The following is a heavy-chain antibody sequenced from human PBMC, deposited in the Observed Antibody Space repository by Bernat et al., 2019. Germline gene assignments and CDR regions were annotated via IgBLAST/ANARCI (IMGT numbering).Heavy chain of an antibody. CDR1: GGSFSGYY. Sequence: QVQLEQWGAGLLKPSETLSLTCAVYGGSFSGYYWSWIRQPPGKGLEWIGEINHSGSTNYNPSLKSRVTISVDTSKNQFSLRLTSVTAADTAVYYCAGGDGDYSIRYFDLWGRGTLVTVSS. D-gene: IGHD4-17*01. CDR3: AGGDGDYSIRYFDL. J-gene: IGHJ2*01. CDR2: INHSGST. V-gene: IGHV4-34*01.